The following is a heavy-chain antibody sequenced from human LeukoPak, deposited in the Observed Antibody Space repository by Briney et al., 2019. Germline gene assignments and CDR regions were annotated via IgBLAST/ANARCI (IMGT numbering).Heavy chain of an antibody. Sequence: GGSLTLPCAASGFTLHDYAMHWVRQAPGKGLEWVSGISWNSGYIDYADSVKGRFTISRDNAKNSLYLQMNSLRAEDTALYYCAKDGNLTPLLQHYYFDYWGQGTLVTVSS. V-gene: IGHV3-9*01. CDR2: ISWNSGYI. D-gene: IGHD1-26*01. J-gene: IGHJ4*02. CDR1: GFTLHDYA. CDR3: AKDGNLTPLLQHYYFDY.